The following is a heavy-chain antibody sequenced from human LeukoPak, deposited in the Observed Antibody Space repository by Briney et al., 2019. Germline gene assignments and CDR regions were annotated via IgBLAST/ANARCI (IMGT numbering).Heavy chain of an antibody. V-gene: IGHV1-18*01. J-gene: IGHJ5*02. D-gene: IGHD1-26*01. CDR1: GYTFTSYG. CDR3: ARDSWELLNHNWFDP. CDR2: ISAYNGNT. Sequence: ASVKVSCKASGYTFTSYGISWVRQAPGQGLEWMGWISAYNGNTNYAQKLQGRVTMTTDTSTSTAYMELRRLRSDDTAVYYCARDSWELLNHNWFDPWGQGTLVTVSS.